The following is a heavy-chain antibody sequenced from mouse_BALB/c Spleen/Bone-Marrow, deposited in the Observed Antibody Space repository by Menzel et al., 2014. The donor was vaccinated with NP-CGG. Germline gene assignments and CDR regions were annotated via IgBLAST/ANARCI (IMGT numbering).Heavy chain of an antibody. CDR3: ARVSPYWYFDI. J-gene: IGHJ1*01. V-gene: IGHV5-12-2*01. CDR2: ISHSGGSS. D-gene: IGHD6-2*01. Sequence: DLVESRGGFVHPGGSLKLSCAASGFTFSSYIMSWVRQTPEKRLEWVAYISHSGGSSYYLDTVKGRFTISRDNAKNTLYLQMSSLKSEDTAMYYCARVSPYWYFDIW. CDR1: GFTFSSYI.